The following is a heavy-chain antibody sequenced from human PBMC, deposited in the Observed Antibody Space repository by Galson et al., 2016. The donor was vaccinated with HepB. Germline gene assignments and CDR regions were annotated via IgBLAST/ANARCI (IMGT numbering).Heavy chain of an antibody. V-gene: IGHV1-69*13. D-gene: IGHD3-10*01. J-gene: IGHJ6*02. CDR3: ARGGKGNYYYYYGMDV. CDR2: IIPLFGPA. CDR1: GGTFVSHA. Sequence: SVKVSCKASGGTFVSHAISWVRQAPGQGLDWMGGIIPLFGPANYAQKFQGRVSITADESTGTFYMELSRLRSDDTAVYYCARGGKGNYYYYYGMDVWGQGTTVTVSS.